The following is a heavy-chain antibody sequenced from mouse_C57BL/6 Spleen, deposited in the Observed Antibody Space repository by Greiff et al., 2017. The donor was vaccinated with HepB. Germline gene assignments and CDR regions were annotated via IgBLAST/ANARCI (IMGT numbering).Heavy chain of an antibody. V-gene: IGHV5-12*01. Sequence: EVQVVESGGGLVQPGGSLKLSCAASGFTFSDYYMYWVRQTPEKRLEWVAYISNGGGSTYYPDTVKGRFTISRDNAKNTLYLQMSRLKSEDTAMYYCARFYSNSDYYAMDYWGQGTSVTVSS. CDR1: GFTFSDYY. D-gene: IGHD2-5*01. CDR2: ISNGGGST. J-gene: IGHJ4*01. CDR3: ARFYSNSDYYAMDY.